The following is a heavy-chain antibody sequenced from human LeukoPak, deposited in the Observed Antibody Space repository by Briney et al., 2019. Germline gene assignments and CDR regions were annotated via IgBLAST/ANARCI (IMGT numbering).Heavy chain of an antibody. CDR1: GFTFDDYG. D-gene: IGHD6-13*01. CDR2: INWNGGST. J-gene: IGHJ6*03. Sequence: PGGSLRLSCAASGFTFDDYGMSWVRQAPGKGLEWVSGINWNGGSTGYADSVKGRFTTSRDNAKNSLYLQMNSLRAEDTALYYRAGLGSIAAAVYYYYYYMDVWGKGTTVTVSS. CDR3: AGLGSIAAAVYYYYYYMDV. V-gene: IGHV3-20*04.